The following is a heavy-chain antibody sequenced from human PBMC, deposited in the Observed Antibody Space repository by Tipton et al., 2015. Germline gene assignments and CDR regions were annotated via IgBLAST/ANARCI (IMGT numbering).Heavy chain of an antibody. CDR2: IQYSGST. D-gene: IGHD3/OR15-3a*01. CDR3: ARARGLRAGLVDS. V-gene: IGHV4-61*01. J-gene: IGHJ4*02. CDR1: GASISRGSV. Sequence: PGLVKPSETLSLTCTVSGASISRGSVWSWIRQPPGKELEWIGYIQYSGSTNYNPSLRSRVTISVDTSKTQFSLHLSSVTAADTAVYYCARARGLRAGLVDSWGQGTLVTVSS.